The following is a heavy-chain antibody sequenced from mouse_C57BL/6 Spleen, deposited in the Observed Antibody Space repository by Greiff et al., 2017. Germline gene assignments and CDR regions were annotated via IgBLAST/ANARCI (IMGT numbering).Heavy chain of an antibody. Sequence: EVMLVESEGGLVQPGSSMKLSCTASGFTFSDYYMAWVRQVPEKGLEWVANINYDGSSTYYLDSLKSRFIISRDNAKNILYLQRSSLKSEDTATYYCARDQGYYGSSYHFFDYWGQGTTLTVSS. J-gene: IGHJ2*01. CDR3: ARDQGYYGSSYHFFDY. D-gene: IGHD1-1*01. CDR2: INYDGSST. CDR1: GFTFSDYY. V-gene: IGHV5-16*01.